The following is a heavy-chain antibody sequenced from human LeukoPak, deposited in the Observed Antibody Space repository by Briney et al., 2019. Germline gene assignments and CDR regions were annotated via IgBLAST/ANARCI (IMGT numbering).Heavy chain of an antibody. J-gene: IGHJ5*02. Sequence: PGGSLRLSCTASGFTFNNYWMHWVREAPGKGPVWVSRINNDESSTSYADSVKGRFTISRDNAKNNLYLQMNSLRAEDTAVYYCARALAVTGTGGFDPWGQGTLVTVSS. CDR3: ARALAVTGTGGFDP. D-gene: IGHD6-19*01. V-gene: IGHV3-74*01. CDR1: GFTFNNYW. CDR2: INNDESST.